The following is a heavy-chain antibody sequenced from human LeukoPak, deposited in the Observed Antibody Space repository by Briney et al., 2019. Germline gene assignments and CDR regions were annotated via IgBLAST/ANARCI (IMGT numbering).Heavy chain of an antibody. CDR3: ARQTGATPFDP. CDR2: ISSSSSTI. Sequence: GGSLRLSCAASGFTFSSSAMSWVRQAPGKGLEWVSYISSSSSTIDYADSVKGRFTISRDNAKNSLYLQMNSLRDGDTAVYYCARQTGATPFDPWGQGTLVTVSS. V-gene: IGHV3-48*02. D-gene: IGHD5-12*01. J-gene: IGHJ5*02. CDR1: GFTFSSSA.